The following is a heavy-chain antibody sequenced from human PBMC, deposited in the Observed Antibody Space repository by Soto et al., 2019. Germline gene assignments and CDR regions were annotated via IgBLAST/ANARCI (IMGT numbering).Heavy chain of an antibody. J-gene: IGHJ4*02. CDR1: GGSISSGGYY. CDR2: IYDSGST. D-gene: IGHD1-1*01. Sequence: QVQLQESGPGLVKPSQTLSLTCTVSGGSISSGGYYGSWIRQHPGKGLEWIGYIYDSGSTYYTPSLKSRVTISVDTSKNQFSLKLSAVTAADTAVYYCARVLAGNLDYWCQGSLVTVSS. V-gene: IGHV4-31*03. CDR3: ARVLAGNLDY.